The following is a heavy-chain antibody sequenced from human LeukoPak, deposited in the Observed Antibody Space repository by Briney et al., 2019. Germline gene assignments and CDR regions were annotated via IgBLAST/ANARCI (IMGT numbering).Heavy chain of an antibody. CDR2: IYYSGST. CDR1: GGSISSSSYY. J-gene: IGHJ4*02. D-gene: IGHD3-10*01. V-gene: IGHV4-39*07. Sequence: SETLSLTCTVSGGSISSSSYYWGWIRQPPGKGLEWIGSIYYSGSTYYNPSLKSRVTISVDTSKNQFSLKLSSVTAADTAVYYCARVGREFGEIDYWGQGTLVTVSS. CDR3: ARVGREFGEIDY.